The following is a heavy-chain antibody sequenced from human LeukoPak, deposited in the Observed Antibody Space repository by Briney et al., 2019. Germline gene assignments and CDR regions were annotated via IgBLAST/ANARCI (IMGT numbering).Heavy chain of an antibody. J-gene: IGHJ4*02. V-gene: IGHV1-2*02. CDR3: AREAHGSGTYYSDY. CDR1: GYTFTGYY. Sequence: APVKADCMASGYTFTGYYIHWVRQAPGQGPEWMGWINPNSGDTYYAQMFQGRVTMTRDTSITTAYMELSRLRSDDRAVYYCAREAHGSGTYYSDYWGEGPLLTVSS. CDR2: INPNSGDT. D-gene: IGHD3-10*01.